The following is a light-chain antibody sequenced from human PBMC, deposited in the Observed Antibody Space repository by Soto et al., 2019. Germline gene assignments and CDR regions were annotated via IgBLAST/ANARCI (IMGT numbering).Light chain of an antibody. CDR1: QGISSY. V-gene: IGKV1-39*01. Sequence: DIQITQSPSSLSASVGDRVTITCRASQGISSYLNWYQQKPGKAPKLLIYAASSLQSGVPSRFSGSGSGTDFTLTISRLEPEDFAVFFCQQYGTSEIIFGQGTRLEIK. CDR3: QQYGTSEII. CDR2: AAS. J-gene: IGKJ5*01.